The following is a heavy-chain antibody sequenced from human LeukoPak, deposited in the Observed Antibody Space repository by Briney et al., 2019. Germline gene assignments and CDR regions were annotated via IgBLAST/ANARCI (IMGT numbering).Heavy chain of an antibody. CDR2: IYTSGST. D-gene: IGHD1-26*01. J-gene: IGHJ4*02. V-gene: IGHV4-4*07. Sequence: PGTLSLTCTVSGGSISSYYWSWIRQPAGKGLEWIGRIYTSGSTNYNPSLKSRVTMSVDTSKNQFSLKLSSVTAADTAVYYCARDYEWELLDYWGQGTLVTVSS. CDR3: ARDYEWELLDY. CDR1: GGSISSYY.